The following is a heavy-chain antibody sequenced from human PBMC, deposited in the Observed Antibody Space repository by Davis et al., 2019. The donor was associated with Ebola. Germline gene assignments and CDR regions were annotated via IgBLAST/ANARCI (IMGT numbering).Heavy chain of an antibody. V-gene: IGHV6-1*01. CDR1: GDSVSSNSAA. CDR3: ARPLRRGSSTSCAHY. CDR2: TYYRSKWYN. D-gene: IGHD2-2*01. Sequence: PSETLSLTCDISGDSVSSNSAAWNWIRQSPWRGLEWMGRTYYRSKWYNDYAVSVKSRITINQDTSKNQFSLQLNSVTPEDTAVYYCARPLRRGSSTSCAHYWGQGTLVTVSS. J-gene: IGHJ4*02.